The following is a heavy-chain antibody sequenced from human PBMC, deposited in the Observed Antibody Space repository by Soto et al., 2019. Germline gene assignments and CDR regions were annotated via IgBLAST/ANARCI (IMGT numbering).Heavy chain of an antibody. D-gene: IGHD6-19*01. V-gene: IGHV4-34*01. Sequence: KQSQTLSLTCAVYGGSFSGYYWSWIRQPPGKGLEWIGEINHSGSTNYNPSLKSRVTISVDTSKNQFSLKLSSVTAADTAVYYCARGLFAWQWLFSWGQGTLVTVSS. CDR1: GGSFSGYY. CDR3: ARGLFAWQWLFS. J-gene: IGHJ4*02. CDR2: INHSGST.